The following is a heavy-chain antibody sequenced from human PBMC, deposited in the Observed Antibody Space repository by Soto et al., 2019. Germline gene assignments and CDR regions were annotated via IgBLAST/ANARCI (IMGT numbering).Heavy chain of an antibody. J-gene: IGHJ4*02. CDR1: GGCISSGGYS. CDR2: IYHSGST. CDR3: ARARLRELYYFDY. D-gene: IGHD5-12*01. Sequence: HSWTLALTCAVSGGCISSGGYSWSWIRQPPGKGLEWIGYIYHSGSTYYNPSLKSRVTISVDRSKNQFSLKLSSVTAADTAVYYCARARLRELYYFDYWGQGTLVTVSS. V-gene: IGHV4-30-2*01.